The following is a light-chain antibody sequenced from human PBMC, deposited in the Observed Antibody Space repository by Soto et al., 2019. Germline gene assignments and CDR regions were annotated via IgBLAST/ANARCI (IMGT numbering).Light chain of an antibody. CDR3: LLYYGGAQLV. V-gene: IGLV7-43*01. J-gene: IGLJ3*02. CDR2: STS. Sequence: QTVVTQEPSLTVSPGETVTLTCSSSTGAVTYAHYPNWFQHKPGQAPRALIYSTSSKHSWTPARFSGSLLGGKAALTLSGVQPDDEAEYSCLLYYGGAQLVFGGGTKLTVL. CDR1: TGAVTYAHY.